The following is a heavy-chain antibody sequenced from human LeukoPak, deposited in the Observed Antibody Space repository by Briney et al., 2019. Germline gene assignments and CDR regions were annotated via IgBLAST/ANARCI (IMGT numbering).Heavy chain of an antibody. V-gene: IGHV3-23*01. CDR2: ISGSGGST. J-gene: IGHJ6*02. Sequence: PGGSLRLSCAASGFTFSSYAMSWVRQAPGKGLEWVSAISGSGGSTYYADSVKGRFTISRDNSKNTLYLQMNSLRAEDTAVYYCANDWREAVDTAMVSHYYGMDVWGQGTTVTVSS. CDR3: ANDWREAVDTAMVSHYYGMDV. D-gene: IGHD5-18*01. CDR1: GFTFSSYA.